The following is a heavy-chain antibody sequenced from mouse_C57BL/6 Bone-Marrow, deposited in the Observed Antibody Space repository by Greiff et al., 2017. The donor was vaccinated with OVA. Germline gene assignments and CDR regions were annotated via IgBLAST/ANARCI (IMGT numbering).Heavy chain of an antibody. D-gene: IGHD2-4*01. CDR1: GFTFSDYY. Sequence: EVMLVESEGGLVQPGSSMKLSCTASGFTFSDYYMAWVRQVPEKGLEWVANINYDGSSTYYLDSLKSRFIISRDNAKNILYLQMSSLKSEDTATYYCARDRDYDYDGYAMDYWGQGTSVTVSS. J-gene: IGHJ4*01. CDR2: INYDGSST. CDR3: ARDRDYDYDGYAMDY. V-gene: IGHV5-16*01.